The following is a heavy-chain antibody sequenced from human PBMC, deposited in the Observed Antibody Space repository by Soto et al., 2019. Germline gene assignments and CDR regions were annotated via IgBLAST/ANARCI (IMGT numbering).Heavy chain of an antibody. D-gene: IGHD2-8*01. J-gene: IGHJ4*02. CDR3: ARRYGMAWDY. Sequence: QVQLQESGPGLVKPSETLSLTCTVSGGSISSYYWSWIRQPPGKGLEWIGYIYYSGSTNYNPSLNSRITISVDTSKNQFSLKLSSVTAADTAVYYCARRYGMAWDYWGQGTLVTVSS. V-gene: IGHV4-59*08. CDR2: IYYSGST. CDR1: GGSISSYY.